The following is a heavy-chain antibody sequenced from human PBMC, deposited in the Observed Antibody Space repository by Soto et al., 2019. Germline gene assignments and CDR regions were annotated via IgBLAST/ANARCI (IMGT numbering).Heavy chain of an antibody. Sequence: GGSLRLSCVASGFTFSSYSMNWVRQAPGKGLEWVSAISGSGGSTYYADSVKGRFTISRDNSKNTLYLQMNSLRAEDTAVYYCAKVTFQPNLDYWGQGTLVTVSS. V-gene: IGHV3-23*01. CDR1: GFTFSSYS. J-gene: IGHJ4*02. CDR3: AKVTFQPNLDY. CDR2: ISGSGGST.